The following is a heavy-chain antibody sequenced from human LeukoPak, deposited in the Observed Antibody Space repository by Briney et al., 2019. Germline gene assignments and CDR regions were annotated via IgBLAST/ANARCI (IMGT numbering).Heavy chain of an antibody. CDR1: GGSISSSSYY. J-gene: IGHJ4*02. CDR2: IYYSGST. V-gene: IGHV4-39*02. CDR3: AREADKIGFDFDY. Sequence: PSETLSLTCTVSGGSISSSSYYWGWIRQPPGKGLEWIGSIYYSGSTYYNPSLKSRVTISVDTSKNQFSLHLNSVTPEDTAVYYCAREADKIGFDFDYWGQGTLVTVSS. D-gene: IGHD2-15*01.